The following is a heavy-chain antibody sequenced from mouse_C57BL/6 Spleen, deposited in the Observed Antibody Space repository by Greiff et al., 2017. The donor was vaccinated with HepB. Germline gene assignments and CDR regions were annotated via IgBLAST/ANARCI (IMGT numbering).Heavy chain of an antibody. CDR1: GYTFTSYW. Sequence: QVQLQQSGAELAKPGASVKLSCKASGYTFTSYWMHWVKQRPGQGLDWIGYINPSSGYTKYNQKFKDKATLTADKSSSTAYMPLSSLTYEDSAVYYCARREASYYYGSSYFDYWGQGTTLTVSS. J-gene: IGHJ2*01. D-gene: IGHD1-1*01. V-gene: IGHV1-7*01. CDR3: ARREASYYYGSSYFDY. CDR2: INPSSGYT.